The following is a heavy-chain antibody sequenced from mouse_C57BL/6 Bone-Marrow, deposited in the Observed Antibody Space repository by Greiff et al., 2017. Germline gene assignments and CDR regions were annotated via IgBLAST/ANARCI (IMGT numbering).Heavy chain of an antibody. Sequence: EVHLVESGGDLVKPGGSLKLSCAASGLTFSSYGMSWVRQTPDKRLEWVATISSGGSYTYYPDSVKGRFTISRDNAKNTLYLQMSSLKSEDTAWYYCARWLLPVAYWGQGTLVTVSA. V-gene: IGHV5-6*01. CDR1: GLTFSSYG. CDR2: ISSGGSYT. D-gene: IGHD2-3*01. J-gene: IGHJ3*01. CDR3: ARWLLPVAY.